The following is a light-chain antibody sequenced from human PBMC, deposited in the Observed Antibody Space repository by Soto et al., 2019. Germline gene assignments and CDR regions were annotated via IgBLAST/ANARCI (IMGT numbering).Light chain of an antibody. CDR1: SSDVGAYDY. CDR2: DVN. CDR3: SSYTSTSTYV. J-gene: IGLJ1*01. V-gene: IGLV2-14*01. Sequence: QSALTQPASVSGSPGQSITISCTGTSSDVGAYDYVSWYQQHPGKAPKLMIYDVNDRPSGVSDRFSGSKSGNTAALTISGLQSEDEADYYCSSYTSTSTYVFVPGTKLTVL.